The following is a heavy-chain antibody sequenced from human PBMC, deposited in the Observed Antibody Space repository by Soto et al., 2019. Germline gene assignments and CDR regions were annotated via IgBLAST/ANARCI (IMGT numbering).Heavy chain of an antibody. CDR1: GGSISSYY. J-gene: IGHJ6*02. Sequence: SETLSLTCTVSGGSISSYYWSWIRQPPGKGLEWIGYIYYSGSTNYNPSLKSRVTISVDTSKNQFSLKLSSVTAADTAVYYCARAATMYYYYYGMDVWGQGTTVTVS. V-gene: IGHV4-59*01. CDR3: ARAATMYYYYYGMDV. D-gene: IGHD6-25*01. CDR2: IYYSGST.